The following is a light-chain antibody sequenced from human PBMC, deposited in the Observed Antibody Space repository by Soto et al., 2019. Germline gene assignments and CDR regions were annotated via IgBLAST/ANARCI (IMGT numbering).Light chain of an antibody. CDR2: AAS. Sequence: DIQMTQSPSSLSASVGDRVTITCRASQGISTYLNWYQQKPGKAPKILIYAASSLQSGVSYRFNGIGSGTDFTLTISSLEPEDFATYYCQQSYSAPLTFGPGTKVDIK. V-gene: IGKV1-39*01. J-gene: IGKJ3*01. CDR3: QQSYSAPLT. CDR1: QGISTY.